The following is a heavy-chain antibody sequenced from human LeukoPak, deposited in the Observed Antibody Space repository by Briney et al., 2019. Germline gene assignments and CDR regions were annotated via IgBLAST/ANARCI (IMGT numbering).Heavy chain of an antibody. V-gene: IGHV3-23*01. CDR2: VSGSGGST. J-gene: IGHJ4*02. D-gene: IGHD6-13*01. CDR3: AKDFYSSTSGRFDY. CDR1: GFTFSFYA. Sequence: PGGSLRLSCAASGFTFSFYAISWVRQAPGKGLEWVSAVSGSGGSTYYADSVKGRFTISRDNSKNTLYLQMNSLRAEDTAVYYCAKDFYSSTSGRFDYWGQGTLVTVSS.